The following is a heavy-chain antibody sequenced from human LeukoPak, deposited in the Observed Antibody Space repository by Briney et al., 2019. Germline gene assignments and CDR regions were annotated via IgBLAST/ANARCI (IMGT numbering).Heavy chain of an antibody. Sequence: GGSLRLSCAASGFTFSSYSMNWVRQAPGKGLEWVLSISSSSSYIYYADSVKGRFTISRDNAKNSLYLQMNSLRAEDTAVYYCARDGYYGSGIYFDYWGQGTLVTVSS. J-gene: IGHJ4*02. CDR2: ISSSSSYI. V-gene: IGHV3-21*01. CDR1: GFTFSSYS. CDR3: ARDGYYGSGIYFDY. D-gene: IGHD3-10*01.